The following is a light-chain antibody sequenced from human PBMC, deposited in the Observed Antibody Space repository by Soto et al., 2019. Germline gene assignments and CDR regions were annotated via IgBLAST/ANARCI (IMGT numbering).Light chain of an antibody. CDR3: CSYGGGTIMI. V-gene: IGLV2-23*02. Sequence: QSALTQPASVAGSPGQSITISCTGTSSDVGNYNLVSWFQQHPGKAPKLMIFEVSPRPSGVSNRFSGSKSGNTASLTISGLQAEDEADYYCCSYGGGTIMIFGGGTKVTVL. J-gene: IGLJ2*01. CDR2: EVS. CDR1: SSDVGNYNL.